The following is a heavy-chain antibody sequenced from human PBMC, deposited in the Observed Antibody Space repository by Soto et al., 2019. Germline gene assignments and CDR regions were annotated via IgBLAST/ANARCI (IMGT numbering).Heavy chain of an antibody. CDR3: ARAVLSSSRPSYYQYGMDV. Sequence: QVQLVQSGAEVKRPGSSVKVSCKASGGTFSSNSINWVRQAPGQGLEWMGSIIPLFGTTDYAQNFQGRVTISADKFTNTAYTELSSLRSEDTAVYFCARAVLSSSRPSYYQYGMDVWGQGTTVTVSS. CDR1: GGTFSSNS. J-gene: IGHJ6*02. D-gene: IGHD6-19*01. V-gene: IGHV1-69*06. CDR2: IIPLFGTT.